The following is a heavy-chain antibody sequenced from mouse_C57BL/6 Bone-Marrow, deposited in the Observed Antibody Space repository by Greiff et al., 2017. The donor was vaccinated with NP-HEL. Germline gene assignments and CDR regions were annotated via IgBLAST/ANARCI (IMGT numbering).Heavy chain of an antibody. D-gene: IGHD2-1*01. CDR3: ARCYYGNYYFDD. CDR1: GYTFTSYW. CDR2: IDPSDSET. V-gene: IGHV1-52*01. Sequence: QVQLQQSGAELVRPGSSVKLSCKASGYTFTSYWMHWVKQRPIQGLEWIGNIDPSDSETHYNQKFKDKATLTVDKSSSTAYMQLSSLTSEDSAVYYWARCYYGNYYFDDWGQGATLTVSS. J-gene: IGHJ2*01.